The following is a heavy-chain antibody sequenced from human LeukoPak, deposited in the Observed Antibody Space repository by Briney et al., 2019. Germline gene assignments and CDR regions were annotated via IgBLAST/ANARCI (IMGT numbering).Heavy chain of an antibody. J-gene: IGHJ6*03. CDR1: GYTFTGYS. Sequence: ASVTVSCKGSGYTFTGYSMHRVRQAPGQGLEWMGWINPNSGDTNYAQKFQGRVTMTRDTSISTAYMELSRLRSDDTAVYFCARAAYYHMDVWGKGTTVTISS. CDR3: ARAAYYHMDV. V-gene: IGHV1-2*02. CDR2: INPNSGDT.